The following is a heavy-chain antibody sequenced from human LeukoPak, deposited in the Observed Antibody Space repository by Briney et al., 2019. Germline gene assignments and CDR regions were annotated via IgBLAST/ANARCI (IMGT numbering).Heavy chain of an antibody. CDR1: GYTFTSYY. J-gene: IGHJ4*02. CDR2: INPSGGST. V-gene: IGHV1-46*01. D-gene: IGHD3-22*01. Sequence: ASVKVSCKASGYTFTSYYMHWVRQAPGQGLEWMGIINPSGGSTSYAQKFQGRVTMTRDTSTSTVYMELSSLRSEDTAVYYCARGDYYDSSGIPNLDYWGQGTLVTVYS. CDR3: ARGDYYDSSGIPNLDY.